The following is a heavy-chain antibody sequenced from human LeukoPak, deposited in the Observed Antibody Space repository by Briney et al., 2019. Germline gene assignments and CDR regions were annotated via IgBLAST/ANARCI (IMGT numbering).Heavy chain of an antibody. V-gene: IGHV3-7*01. J-gene: IGHJ4*02. D-gene: IGHD5-18*01. CDR2: IKQDGSEK. CDR3: ARDDRFGYSYGFDY. Sequence: GGSLRLSCAASGFTFSSYWMSWVRQAPGKGLEWVANIKQDGSEKYYVDSVKGRFTISRDNAKNSLYLQMNSLRTEDTAVYYCARDDRFGYSYGFDYWGQGTLVTVSS. CDR1: GFTFSSYW.